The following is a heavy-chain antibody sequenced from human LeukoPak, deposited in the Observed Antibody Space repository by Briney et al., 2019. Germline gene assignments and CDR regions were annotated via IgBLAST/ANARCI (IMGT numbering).Heavy chain of an antibody. Sequence: ASVKVSCKASGYTFTSYGISWVRPAPGQGLDWMGWISAYNCNTNYAQNLQGSITLTTKTVQNPVHKELRILRSDDTAVYYCARAAFLLGPIDSWGQGTLVTVSS. V-gene: IGHV1-18*04. D-gene: IGHD7-27*01. CDR1: GYTFTSYG. CDR3: ARAAFLLGPIDS. CDR2: ISAYNCNT. J-gene: IGHJ4*02.